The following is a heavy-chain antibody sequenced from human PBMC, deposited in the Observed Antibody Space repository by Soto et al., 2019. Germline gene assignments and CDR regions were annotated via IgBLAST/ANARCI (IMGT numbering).Heavy chain of an antibody. CDR3: GKGGAVSWDGMDV. CDR2: ISGSGGST. CDR1: GFTFNNYA. J-gene: IGHJ6*02. D-gene: IGHD6-19*01. V-gene: IGHV3-23*01. Sequence: EVQLLESGGGLVQPGGSLRLSCAVSGFTFNNYAMSWVRQAPGKGLEWVSAISGSGGSTYYADSVKGRFTISRDNSKNALYLQMNSRAAEDTAIYDCGKGGAVSWDGMDVWGQGTAVTVSS.